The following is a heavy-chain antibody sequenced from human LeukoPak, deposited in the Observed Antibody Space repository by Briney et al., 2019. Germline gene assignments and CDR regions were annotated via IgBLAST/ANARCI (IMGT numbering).Heavy chain of an antibody. CDR3: TRLTEGGKVVSAFDL. Sequence: GGSLRLSCASSGFTFSGAGIHWVRQACGGGVGWVGRIRSKGNGYATENAASVKGRFTVSRDDSKNTAYLQMNSLKAEDTAVYYCTRLTEGGKVVSAFDLWGQGTMVTVSS. CDR2: IRSKGNGYAT. D-gene: IGHD2-2*01. CDR1: GFTFSGAG. V-gene: IGHV3-73*01. J-gene: IGHJ3*01.